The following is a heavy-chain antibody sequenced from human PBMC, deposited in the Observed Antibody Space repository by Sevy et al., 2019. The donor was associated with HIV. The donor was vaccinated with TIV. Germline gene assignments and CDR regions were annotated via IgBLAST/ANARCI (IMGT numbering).Heavy chain of an antibody. CDR3: VKKSAWYDSSGYSFDY. V-gene: IGHV1-18*01. Sequence: ASVKVSCKASGYTFTSYGISWVRQAPGQGLEWMGWISAYNGNTNYAQKLQGRVTMTTDTSTSTADMVLRRLRSDDTAVYYCVKKSAWYDSSGYSFDYWGQGTLVTVSS. CDR2: ISAYNGNT. J-gene: IGHJ4*02. D-gene: IGHD3-22*01. CDR1: GYTFTSYG.